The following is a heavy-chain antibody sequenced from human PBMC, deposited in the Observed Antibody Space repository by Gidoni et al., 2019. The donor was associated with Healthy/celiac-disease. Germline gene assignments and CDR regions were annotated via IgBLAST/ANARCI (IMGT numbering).Heavy chain of an antibody. J-gene: IGHJ2*01. CDR1: GGSISRGSYY. CDR3: ARDRGMGLSGDNPLAL. V-gene: IGHV4-61*02. CDR2: IYTSGST. Sequence: QVQLQESGPGLVKPSQTLSLTCTVSGGSISRGSYYWSWIRQPAGKGLEWIGRIYTSGSTNYNPSLKSRVTISVDTSKNQFSLKLSSVTAADTAVYYCARDRGMGLSGDNPLALWGRGTLVTVSS. D-gene: IGHD2-21*02.